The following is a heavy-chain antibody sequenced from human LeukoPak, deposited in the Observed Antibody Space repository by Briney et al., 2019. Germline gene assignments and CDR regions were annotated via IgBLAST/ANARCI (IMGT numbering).Heavy chain of an antibody. Sequence: GGSLRLSCAASGFTFSDYYMSWVRQAPGKGLEWVAVIWFDGSNKYNADSVKGRFTISRDNSKNTLYLQMNSLRGEDTAVYYCARDSDSSFEGVPFDYWGQGTLVTVSS. CDR3: ARDSDSSFEGVPFDY. CDR2: IWFDGSNK. CDR1: GFTFSDYY. D-gene: IGHD3-22*01. V-gene: IGHV3-33*08. J-gene: IGHJ4*02.